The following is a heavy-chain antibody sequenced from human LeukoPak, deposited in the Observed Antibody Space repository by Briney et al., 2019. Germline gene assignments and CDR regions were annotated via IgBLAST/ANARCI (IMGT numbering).Heavy chain of an antibody. CDR3: ARNYYYDSSGYYPYDY. J-gene: IGHJ4*02. CDR1: GYTFTSYY. V-gene: IGHV1-46*01. D-gene: IGHD3-22*01. Sequence: GASVKVSCKASGYTFTSYYMHWVRQAPGQGLEWMGIINPSGGSTSYAQKFQGRVTMTRDMSTSTVYMELSSLRSEDTAVYYCARNYYYDSSGYYPYDYWGQGTLVTVSS. CDR2: INPSGGST.